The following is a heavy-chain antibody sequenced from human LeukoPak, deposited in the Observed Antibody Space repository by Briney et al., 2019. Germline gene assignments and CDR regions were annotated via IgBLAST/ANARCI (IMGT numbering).Heavy chain of an antibody. Sequence: ETSETLSLTCAVSGGSISSGGYSWSWIRQPPGKGLEWIGYIYHSGSTYYNPSLKSRVTISVDTSKNQFSLKLSSVTAADTAVYYCARHVRDYGDYFYFQHWGQGTLVTVSS. V-gene: IGHV4-30-2*01. CDR1: GGSISSGGYS. CDR3: ARHVRDYGDYFYFQH. D-gene: IGHD4-17*01. CDR2: IYHSGST. J-gene: IGHJ1*01.